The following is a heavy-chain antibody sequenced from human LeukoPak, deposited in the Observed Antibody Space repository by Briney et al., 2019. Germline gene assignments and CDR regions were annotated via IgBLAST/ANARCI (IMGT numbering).Heavy chain of an antibody. D-gene: IGHD4-17*01. CDR3: ACHVDTVTSLPRFYY. J-gene: IGHJ4*02. V-gene: IGHV3-23*01. Sequence: GGSLRLSCAASGFTFSSYAMSWVRQAPGQGLEWVSAISGSGGSTYYAASVKGRFTIPRANSRNMLYLPMNSLKTAAKAVYYCACHVDTVTSLPRFYYWGQGTLVTVSS. CDR2: ISGSGGST. CDR1: GFTFSSYA.